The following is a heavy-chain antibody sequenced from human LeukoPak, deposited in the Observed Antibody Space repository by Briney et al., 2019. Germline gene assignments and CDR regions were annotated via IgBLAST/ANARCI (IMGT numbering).Heavy chain of an antibody. V-gene: IGHV3-53*01. J-gene: IGHJ5*02. Sequence: GGSLRLSCAASGFTVSSNYMSWVRQAPGKGLEWVSVIYSGGSTYYADSVKGRFTISRDNSKNTLYLQMNSLRAEDTAVYYCARGLHINWFDPWGQGTLVTVSS. CDR1: GFTVSSNY. CDR3: ARGLHINWFDP. CDR2: IYSGGST. D-gene: IGHD4-11*01.